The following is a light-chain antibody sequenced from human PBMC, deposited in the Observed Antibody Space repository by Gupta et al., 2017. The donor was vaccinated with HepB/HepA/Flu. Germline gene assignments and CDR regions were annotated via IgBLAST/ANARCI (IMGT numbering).Light chain of an antibody. J-gene: IGKJ5*01. V-gene: IGKV2-28*01. Sequence: DIVMTQSPLSLPVTPGEPASISCRSSQSLLHSNGYNYLDWNLQKPGQSPQLLIYLGSNRASGVPVKLSGKGSGTDFTLKVSRGEAEDDGVYYCRQGVQGQITFGQWTLVEIK. CDR1: QSLLHSNGYNY. CDR3: RQGVQGQIT. CDR2: LGS.